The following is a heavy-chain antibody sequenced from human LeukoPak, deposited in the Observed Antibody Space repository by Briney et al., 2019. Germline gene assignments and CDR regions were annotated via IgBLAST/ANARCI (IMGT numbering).Heavy chain of an antibody. V-gene: IGHV4-4*07. Sequence: SETLSLTCTVSSGSISTYYWSWIRQPAGKGLERIGRIYTSGSTNYNPSLKSRVTISVDTSMNQFSLKLSSVTAADTAVYYCARDHVAVAGNKVLFYHYYMDVWGKGTTVTISS. CDR1: SGSISTYY. CDR3: ARDHVAVAGNKVLFYHYYMDV. J-gene: IGHJ6*03. D-gene: IGHD6-19*01. CDR2: IYTSGST.